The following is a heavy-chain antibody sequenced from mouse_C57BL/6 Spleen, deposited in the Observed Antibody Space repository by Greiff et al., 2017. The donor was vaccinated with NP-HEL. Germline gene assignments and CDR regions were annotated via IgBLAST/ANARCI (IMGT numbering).Heavy chain of an antibody. CDR2: IYPRSGNT. CDR1: GYTFTSYG. CDR3: ARKLGQGAHFDY. D-gene: IGHD4-1*01. Sequence: VKLMESGAELARPGASVKLSCKASGYTFTSYGISWVKQRTGQGLEWIGEIYPRSGNTYYNEKFKGKATLTADKSSSTAYMELRSLTSEDSAVYFCARKLGQGAHFDYWGQGTTLTVSS. J-gene: IGHJ2*01. V-gene: IGHV1-81*01.